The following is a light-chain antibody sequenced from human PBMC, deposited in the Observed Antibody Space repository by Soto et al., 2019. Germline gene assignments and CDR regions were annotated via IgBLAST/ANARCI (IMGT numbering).Light chain of an antibody. V-gene: IGLV1-40*01. CDR1: SSNIGAGYD. CDR2: GNI. Sequence: QSALTQPPSVSGAPGQRVTISCTGSSSNIGAGYDVHWYQQRPGTAPKLLIFGNINRPSGVPDRFSGSKSGTSASLAISGLRSEDEADYYCAAWDDSLSGWVFGGGTKLTVL. J-gene: IGLJ3*02. CDR3: AAWDDSLSGWV.